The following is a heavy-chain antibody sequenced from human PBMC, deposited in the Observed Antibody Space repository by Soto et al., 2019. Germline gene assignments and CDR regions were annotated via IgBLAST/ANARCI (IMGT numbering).Heavy chain of an antibody. CDR3: ARGKYSGFDI. J-gene: IGHJ3*02. D-gene: IGHD1-26*01. CDR2: TYRRSISYN. CDR1: GDSGSSNRVA. V-gene: IGHV6-1*01. Sequence: QVQLQQSGPGLVKPSQTLSLTCAISGDSGSSNRVAWNWIRQSPSSGLEWLGRTYRRSISYNEEVPSGKSRIPLKPAPAPNQVPLQLNSVTAEYTAIYFGARGKYSGFDIWGQGKTVTVSS.